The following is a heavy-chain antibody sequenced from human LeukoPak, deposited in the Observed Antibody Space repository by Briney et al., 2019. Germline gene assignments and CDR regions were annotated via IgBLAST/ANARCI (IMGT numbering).Heavy chain of an antibody. D-gene: IGHD5-18*01. J-gene: IGHJ4*02. V-gene: IGHV3-23*01. CDR3: ATYRQVMLPFES. CDR1: GFTFSSYA. Sequence: GGSLRLSCAASGFTFSSYAMSWVRQAPGKGLEWVSAISGSGGSTYYADSVKGRFTISRDNSKSTLSLQMNSLRAEDTAIYYCATYRQVMLPFESWGQGTLVTVSS. CDR2: ISGSGGST.